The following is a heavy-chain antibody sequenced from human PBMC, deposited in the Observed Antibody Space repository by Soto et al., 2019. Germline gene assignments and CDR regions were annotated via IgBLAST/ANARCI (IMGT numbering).Heavy chain of an antibody. J-gene: IGHJ4*02. Sequence: QVQLQESGPGLVKPSQTLSLTCTVSGGSTSSDNYWSWIRQPPGKGQEWIGHIYYSGNTDYNPSLKSRLAISIDTSKNQFSLKLSSVTAADTAVYFCAREGGESSDGLYYFDSWGQGSLVTVSS. CDR1: GGSTSSDNY. CDR2: IYYSGNT. CDR3: AREGGESSDGLYYFDS. V-gene: IGHV4-30-4*01. D-gene: IGHD3-16*01.